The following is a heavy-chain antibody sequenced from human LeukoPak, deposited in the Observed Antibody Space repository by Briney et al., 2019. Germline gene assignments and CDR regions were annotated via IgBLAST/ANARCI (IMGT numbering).Heavy chain of an antibody. CDR2: INPNGGVT. D-gene: IGHD5-24*01. CDR3: ARDGGDGYNFYY. J-gene: IGHJ4*02. CDR1: GYTFSGHY. V-gene: IGHV1-2*02. Sequence: ASVKVSCKASGYTFSGHYMHWLRQAPGQGLEWMGWINPNGGVTNYAQKFQGRVTMTRDTSISTAYMELSRLRSDDTAVYYCARDGGDGYNFYYWGQGTLVTVSS.